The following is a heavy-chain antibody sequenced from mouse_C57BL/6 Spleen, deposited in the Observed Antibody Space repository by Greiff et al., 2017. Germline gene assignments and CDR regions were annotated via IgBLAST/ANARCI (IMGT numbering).Heavy chain of an antibody. J-gene: IGHJ4*01. Sequence: EVMLVESGGGLVQPGGSLSISCAASGFTFTDYYMNWVHQPPGKALEWLGFIRNNANGDTTAYSASVKGRFTISRDNYQSILYLQMKALEDEDSATYDRARSHPTIVAHYAMDCWGQGTSVTVSS. D-gene: IGHD1-1*01. V-gene: IGHV7-3*01. CDR3: ARSHPTIVAHYAMDC. CDR2: IRNNANGDTT. CDR1: GFTFTDYY.